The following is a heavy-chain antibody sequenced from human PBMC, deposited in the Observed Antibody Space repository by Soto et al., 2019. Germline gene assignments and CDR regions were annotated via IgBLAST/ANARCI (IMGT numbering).Heavy chain of an antibody. CDR1: GFTFSSYG. V-gene: IGHV3-30*18. J-gene: IGHJ4*02. D-gene: IGHD6-19*01. Sequence: GGSLRLSCAASGFTFSSYGMHWVRQAPGKGLEWVAVISYDGSNKYYADSVKGRFTISRDNSKNTLYLQMNSLRAEDTAVYYCAKDQEEWLVPGGGIDYWGQGTLVTVSS. CDR3: AKDQEEWLVPGGGIDY. CDR2: ISYDGSNK.